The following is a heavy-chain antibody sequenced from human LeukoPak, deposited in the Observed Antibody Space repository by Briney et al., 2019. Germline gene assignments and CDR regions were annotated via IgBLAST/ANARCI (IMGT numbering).Heavy chain of an antibody. V-gene: IGHV4-34*01. CDR2: INHSGST. Sequence: EPLSXTCAVYGGSFSGYYWSWIRQPPGKGLEWIGEINHSGSTNYNPALKSRVTISVDTSKNQFSLKLSSVTAADTAVYYCARLXFXFGXSYYYSYYMDVWGKGTTVTISS. CDR3: ARLXFXFGXSYYYSYYMDV. D-gene: IGHD3-10*01. J-gene: IGHJ6*03. CDR1: GGSFSGYY.